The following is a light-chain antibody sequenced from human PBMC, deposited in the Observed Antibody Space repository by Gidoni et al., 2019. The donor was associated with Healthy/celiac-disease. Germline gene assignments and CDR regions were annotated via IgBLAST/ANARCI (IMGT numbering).Light chain of an antibody. Sequence: QSALPPPASVSGSPGQSITLSCTGTSSDVGGYNYVSWYQQHPGKAPKLMIYEVSNRPSGVSNRFSGSKSGNTASLTIAGLQAEDEADYYCSSYTSSSTLVFGGGTKLTVL. J-gene: IGLJ2*01. V-gene: IGLV2-14*01. CDR1: SSDVGGYNY. CDR2: EVS. CDR3: SSYTSSSTLV.